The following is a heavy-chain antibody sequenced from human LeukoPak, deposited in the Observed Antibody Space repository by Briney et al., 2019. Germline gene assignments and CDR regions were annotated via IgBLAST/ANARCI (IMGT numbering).Heavy chain of an antibody. Sequence: PDALSLTCTLSLGSVVRSVLYWGWIRQPPGTGVECMGSAYYTGDIYSTPPLKSRLTRSVDTSRNQFALTLSSVTAADTAVYYCGRHVSNGWDYHYGLDVWGQGTTVTVSS. CDR3: GRHVSNGWDYHYGLDV. CDR2: AYYTGDI. J-gene: IGHJ6*02. D-gene: IGHD6-19*01. CDR1: LGSVVRSVLY. V-gene: IGHV4-39*01.